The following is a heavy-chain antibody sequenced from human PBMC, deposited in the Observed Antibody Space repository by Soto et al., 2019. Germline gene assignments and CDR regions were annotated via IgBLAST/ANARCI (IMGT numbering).Heavy chain of an antibody. CDR2: IYYSGST. V-gene: IGHV4-31*03. J-gene: IGHJ4*02. Sequence: QVQLQESGPGLVKPSQTLSLTCTVSGGSISSGGYYWSWIRQHPGKGLEWIGYIYYSGSTYYNPSLKSRVTMSVDKSKNQFSLNLSSVTAADTAVYFCARSFGWYAFDQWGQGTLVTVSS. D-gene: IGHD6-19*01. CDR3: ARSFGWYAFDQ. CDR1: GGSISSGGYY.